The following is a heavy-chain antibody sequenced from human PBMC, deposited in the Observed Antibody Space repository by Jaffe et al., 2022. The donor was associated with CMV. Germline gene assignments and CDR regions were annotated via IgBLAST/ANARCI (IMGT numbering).Heavy chain of an antibody. D-gene: IGHD6-13*01. V-gene: IGHV4-59*08. CDR2: IYYSGST. Sequence: QVQLQESGPGLVKPSETLSLTCTVSGGSISSYYWSWIRQPPGKGLEWIGYIYYSGSTNYNPSLKSRVTISVDTSKNQFSLKLSSVTAADTAVYYCARRIAAAGMATTYYYYYMDVWGKGTTVTVSS. J-gene: IGHJ6*03. CDR1: GGSISSYY. CDR3: ARRIAAAGMATTYYYYYMDV.